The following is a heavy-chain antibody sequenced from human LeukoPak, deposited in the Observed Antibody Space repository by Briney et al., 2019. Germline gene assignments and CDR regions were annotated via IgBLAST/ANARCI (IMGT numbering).Heavy chain of an antibody. D-gene: IGHD2-2*01. CDR3: ARPRTISTSCYDY. V-gene: IGHV1-18*01. CDR2: ISGYNGDT. Sequence: ASVKVSRKASGYTFTSYGISWVRQAPGQGLEWMGWISGYNGDTNYAQKFQGRVTMTTDTSTSTAYVELRSLRSDDTAVYYCARPRTISTSCYDYWGQGTLVTVSS. CDR1: GYTFTSYG. J-gene: IGHJ4*02.